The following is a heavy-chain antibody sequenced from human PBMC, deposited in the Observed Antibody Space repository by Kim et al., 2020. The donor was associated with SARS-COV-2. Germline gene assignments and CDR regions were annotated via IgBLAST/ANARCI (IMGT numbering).Heavy chain of an antibody. V-gene: IGHV1-18*01. D-gene: IGHD3-10*01. CDR1: GYTFTSYG. Sequence: ASVKVSCKASGYTFTSYGISWVRQAPGQGLEWMGWISAYNGNTNYAQKLQGRVTMTTDTSTSTAYMELRSLRSDDTAVYYCARLHYGSGSYYTDYGDSNFDYWGQGTLVTVSS. CDR2: ISAYNGNT. CDR3: ARLHYGSGSYYTDYGDSNFDY. J-gene: IGHJ4*02.